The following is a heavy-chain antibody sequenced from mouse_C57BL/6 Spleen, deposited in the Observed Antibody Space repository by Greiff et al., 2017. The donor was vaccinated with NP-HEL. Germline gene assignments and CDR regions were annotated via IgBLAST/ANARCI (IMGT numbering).Heavy chain of an antibody. Sequence: EVKLMESGEGLVKPGGSLKLSCAASGFTFSSYAMSWVRQTPEKRLEWVAYISSGGDYIYYADTVKGRFTISRDNARNTLYLQMSSLKSEDTAMYYCTRAGTGNYFDYWGQGTTLTVSS. CDR3: TRAGTGNYFDY. CDR2: ISSGGDYI. V-gene: IGHV5-9-1*02. CDR1: GFTFSSYA. D-gene: IGHD4-1*01. J-gene: IGHJ2*01.